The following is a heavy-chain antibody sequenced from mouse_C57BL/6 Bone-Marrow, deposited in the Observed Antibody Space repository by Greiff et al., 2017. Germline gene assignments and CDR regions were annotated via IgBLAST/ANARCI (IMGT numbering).Heavy chain of an antibody. V-gene: IGHV1-81*01. D-gene: IGHD3-2*02. CDR1: GYTFTSYG. CDR3: ARQDSSGHYYAMDY. CDR2: IYPRSGNT. Sequence: QVHVKQSGAELARPGASVKLSCKASGYTFTSYGISWVKQRTGQGLEWIGEIYPRSGNTYYNEKFKGKATLTADKSSSTAYMELRSLTSEDSAVYFCARQDSSGHYYAMDYWGQGTSVTVSS. J-gene: IGHJ4*01.